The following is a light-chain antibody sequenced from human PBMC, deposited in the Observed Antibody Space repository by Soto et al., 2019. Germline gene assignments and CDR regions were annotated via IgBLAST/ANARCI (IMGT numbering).Light chain of an antibody. CDR2: EVN. CDR1: SSDVGGYNF. CDR3: SSYTSSAPLYV. V-gene: IGLV2-14*01. J-gene: IGLJ1*01. Sequence: QSVLAQPASVSGSPGQSITISCTGTSSDVGGYNFVSWYQQLPGRVPKLMIYEVNNRPSGISNRFSGSKSGNTASLTISGLQAGDEADYYCSSYTSSAPLYVFXTGTKVTVL.